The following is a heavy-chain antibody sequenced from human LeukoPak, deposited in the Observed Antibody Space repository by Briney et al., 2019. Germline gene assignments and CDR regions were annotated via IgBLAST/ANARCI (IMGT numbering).Heavy chain of an antibody. D-gene: IGHD6-19*01. J-gene: IGHJ4*02. V-gene: IGHV3-74*01. Sequence: GGSLRLSCAASGFTFSNYWMHWVRQASGKGLVWVSRINSDGSSTNYADSVKGRFTISRDNAKNTLYLQMNSLRDEETAVYYCARVGSGWSLDYWGQGTLVTVSS. CDR1: GFTFSNYW. CDR3: ARVGSGWSLDY. CDR2: INSDGSST.